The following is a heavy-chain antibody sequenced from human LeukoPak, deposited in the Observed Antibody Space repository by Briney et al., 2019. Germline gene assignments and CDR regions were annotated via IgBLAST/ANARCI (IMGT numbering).Heavy chain of an antibody. CDR3: ARGRWDLDY. J-gene: IGHJ4*02. CDR1: GGSISFYY. V-gene: IGHV4-59*01. Sequence: NTSETLSLTCSVSGGSISFYYWSWIRQPPGKGLEWIGYIYYSGSTNYNPSLKSRVTISVDTSKNQFSLKLSSVTAADTAVYYCARGRWDLDYWGQGTLVTVSS. D-gene: IGHD5-24*01. CDR2: IYYSGST.